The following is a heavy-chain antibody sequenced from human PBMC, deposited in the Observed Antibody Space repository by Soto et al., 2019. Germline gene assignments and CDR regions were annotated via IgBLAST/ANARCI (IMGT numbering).Heavy chain of an antibody. Sequence: ASVKVSCKASGYTFTSYAMHWVRQAPGQRLEWMGWINAGNGNTKYSQKLQGRVTITRDTSASTAYMELSSLRSEDTAVYYCARDYYDSSGYFDYWGQGTLVTVSS. CDR1: GYTFTSYA. D-gene: IGHD3-22*01. CDR2: INAGNGNT. J-gene: IGHJ4*02. V-gene: IGHV1-3*01. CDR3: ARDYYDSSGYFDY.